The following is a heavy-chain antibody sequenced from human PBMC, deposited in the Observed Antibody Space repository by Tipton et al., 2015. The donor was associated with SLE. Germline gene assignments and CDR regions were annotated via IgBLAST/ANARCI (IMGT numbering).Heavy chain of an antibody. Sequence: TLSLTCAVYGGSFRGHYWNWFRQPPGGGLEWIGEINHAGGTNYNPSLKSRVTISGDTSKNHFSLELRSVTAADTAVYYCARCGDGYDGAGYHYPHYMAVWGQGTMVTVSS. CDR1: GGSFRGHY. D-gene: IGHD5-12*01. J-gene: IGHJ6*03. CDR2: INHAGGT. V-gene: IGHV4-34*01. CDR3: ARCGDGYDGAGYHYPHYMAV.